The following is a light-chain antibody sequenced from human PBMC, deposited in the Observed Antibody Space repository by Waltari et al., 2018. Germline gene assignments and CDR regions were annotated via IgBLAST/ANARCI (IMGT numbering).Light chain of an antibody. CDR1: QGISNY. J-gene: IGKJ1*01. V-gene: IGKV1-27*01. Sequence: DIQMTQSPSSLSASVGDRVTITCRSSQGISNYFAWYQQQPGKVPKLLIYAASTLQSGVPSRFSGSGSGTDFTLTISSLQPEDVATYYCQKYNSALWTFGQGTKVEIK. CDR3: QKYNSALWT. CDR2: AAS.